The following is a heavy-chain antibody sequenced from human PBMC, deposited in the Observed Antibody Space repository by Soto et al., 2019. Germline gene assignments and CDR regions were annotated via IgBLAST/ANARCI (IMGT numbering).Heavy chain of an antibody. Sequence: PSETLPLTCTVSGGSIRSGGYSWSWIRQPPWKGLEWIGYISHSGSTYYNPSLKSRVTISVDRSKNQFSLKLSSVTAADTAVYYCARGGLLPDYWGQGTLVTVSS. J-gene: IGHJ4*02. CDR2: ISHSGST. CDR1: GGSIRSGGYS. CDR3: ARGGLLPDY. V-gene: IGHV4-30-2*01. D-gene: IGHD6-19*01.